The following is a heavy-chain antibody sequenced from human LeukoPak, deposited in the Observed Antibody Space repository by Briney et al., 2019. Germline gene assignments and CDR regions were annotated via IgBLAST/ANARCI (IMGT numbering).Heavy chain of an antibody. V-gene: IGHV4-59*01. J-gene: IGHJ2*01. D-gene: IGHD3-22*01. CDR1: GGSISSYY. Sequence: SETLSLTCTVSGGSISSYYWSWIRQPPGKGLEWIGYIYYSGSTNYNPSLKSRVTISVDTSKNQFSLKLSSVTAADTAVYYCARGSAGYYDTYWYFDLWGRGTLVTVSS. CDR3: ARGSAGYYDTYWYFDL. CDR2: IYYSGST.